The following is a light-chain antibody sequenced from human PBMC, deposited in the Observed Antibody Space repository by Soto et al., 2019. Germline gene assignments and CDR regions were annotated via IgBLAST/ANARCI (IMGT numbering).Light chain of an antibody. CDR1: SSNIGAGYD. V-gene: IGLV1-40*01. Sequence: QSVLTQPPSVSGAPGQRVTISCTGSSSNIGAGYDVHWYQQLPGTAPKLLIYGNSNRPSGVPDRFSGSKSGTSASLAITGLQVLDEAGCYCHPYHNSQSGSVFGGATKLSGL. J-gene: IGLJ2*01. CDR3: HPYHNSQSGSV. CDR2: GNS.